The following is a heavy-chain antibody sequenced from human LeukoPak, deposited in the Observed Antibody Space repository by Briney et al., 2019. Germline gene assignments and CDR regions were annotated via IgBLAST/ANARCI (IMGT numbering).Heavy chain of an antibody. Sequence: SVKVSXKASGGTFSSYAISWVRQAPGQGLEWMGGIIPIFGTANYAQKFQGRVTITADESTSTAYMELSSLRSEDTAVYYCARRPNYYDSSGYVGASDIWGQGTMVTVSS. CDR3: ARRPNYYDSSGYVGASDI. D-gene: IGHD3-22*01. V-gene: IGHV1-69*13. CDR1: GGTFSSYA. CDR2: IIPIFGTA. J-gene: IGHJ3*02.